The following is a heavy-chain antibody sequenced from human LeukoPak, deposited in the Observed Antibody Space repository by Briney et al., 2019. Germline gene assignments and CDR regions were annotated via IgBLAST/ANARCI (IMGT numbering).Heavy chain of an antibody. Sequence: PGGSLRLSCAASGFTVSNNYMNWVRQAPGKGLEWVSLIYSGGDTHYADSVKGRFTISRDNAKNSLYLQMNSLRAEDTAVYYCARDPRKYSSTPGAFDIWGQGTMVTVSS. D-gene: IGHD6-13*01. CDR2: IYSGGDT. CDR3: ARDPRKYSSTPGAFDI. CDR1: GFTVSNNY. V-gene: IGHV3-66*01. J-gene: IGHJ3*02.